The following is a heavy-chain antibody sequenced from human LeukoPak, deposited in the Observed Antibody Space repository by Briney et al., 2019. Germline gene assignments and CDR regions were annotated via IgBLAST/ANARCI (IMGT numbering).Heavy chain of an antibody. Sequence: GGSLRLSRAASGFTVSGNYMSWVRLAPGKGLEWVSVIYRGGNTYYADSVKGRFTISRDNSKNTLSLQMDSLRAEDTAVYYCARELGYCSRTDCPFGYWGQRTLVTVSS. CDR2: IYRGGNT. CDR1: GFTVSGNY. CDR3: ARELGYCSRTDCPFGY. V-gene: IGHV3-66*01. J-gene: IGHJ4*02. D-gene: IGHD2-2*01.